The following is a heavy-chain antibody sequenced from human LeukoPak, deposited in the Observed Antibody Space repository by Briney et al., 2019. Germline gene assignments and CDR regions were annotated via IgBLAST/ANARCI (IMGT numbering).Heavy chain of an antibody. V-gene: IGHV5-51*01. J-gene: IGHJ4*02. CDR2: IYPGDPDT. CDR1: GYSFTSYW. D-gene: IGHD3-22*01. CDR3: ARGGSPSSWYYYDSSGYYYDG. Sequence: GESLKISCKGSGYSFTSYWIGWVRQMPGKGLEWMGIIYPGDPDTRYSPSFQGQVTISADKSISTAYLQWSSLKASDTAMYYCARGGSPSSWYYYDSSGYYYDGWGQGTLVTVSS.